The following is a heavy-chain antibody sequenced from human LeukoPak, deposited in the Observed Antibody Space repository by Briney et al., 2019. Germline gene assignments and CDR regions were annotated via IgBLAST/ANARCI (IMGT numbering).Heavy chain of an antibody. CDR1: GGTFSSYA. J-gene: IGHJ4*02. Sequence: SVKVSCKTSGGTFSSYAISWVRQAPGQGLEWMGGIIPIFGTANYAQKFQGRVTITADESTSTAYMELSSLRSEDTAVYYCARERGGSYDSDYWGQGTLVTVSS. CDR2: IIPIFGTA. D-gene: IGHD1-26*01. CDR3: ARERGGSYDSDY. V-gene: IGHV1-69*13.